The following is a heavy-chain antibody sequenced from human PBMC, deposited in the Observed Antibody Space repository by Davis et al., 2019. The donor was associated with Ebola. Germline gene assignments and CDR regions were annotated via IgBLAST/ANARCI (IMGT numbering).Heavy chain of an antibody. CDR2: ISGSGGST. D-gene: IGHD2-2*01. CDR1: GFTFSSYA. J-gene: IGHJ4*02. Sequence: GESLKISCAASGFTFSSYAMSWVRQAPGKGLGWVSAISGSGGSTYYPDSVKGRFTMSRDNSKNTLYLQMNSLRAEDTAVYYCAKSEGFSSTSCNDYWGQGTLVTVSS. CDR3: AKSEGFSSTSCNDY. V-gene: IGHV3-23*01.